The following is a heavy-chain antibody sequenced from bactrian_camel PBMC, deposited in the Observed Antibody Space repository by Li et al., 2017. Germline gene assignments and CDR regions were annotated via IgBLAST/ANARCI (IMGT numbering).Heavy chain of an antibody. V-gene: IGHV3S6*01. CDR3: AADPNGRWQELRY. D-gene: IGHD7*01. Sequence: HVQLVESGGGLVQPGMSLRLSCAASGFSFASYALYRVRQAPGKGLEWVSGIYSDGSKTLYRDSVKGRFTISRDNGKNAVYLQMNSLKSEDTAVYYCAADPNGRWQELRYWGQGTQVTVS. CDR1: GFSFASYA. J-gene: IGHJ4*01. CDR2: IYSDGSKT.